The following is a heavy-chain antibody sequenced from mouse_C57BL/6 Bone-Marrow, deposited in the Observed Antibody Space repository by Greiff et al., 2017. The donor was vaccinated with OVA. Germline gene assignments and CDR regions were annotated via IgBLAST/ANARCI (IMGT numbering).Heavy chain of an antibody. CDR1: GYTFTSYW. V-gene: IGHV1-55*01. CDR2: SYPGSGST. CDR3: ARRYYGSSYWYFDV. D-gene: IGHD1-1*01. Sequence: QVQLKQPGAELVKPGASVKMSCKASGYTFTSYWITWVKQRPGQGLEWIGDSYPGSGSTNYNEKFKSKATLTVDTSSSTAYMQLSSLTSEDSAVYYCARRYYGSSYWYFDVWGTGTTVTVSS. J-gene: IGHJ1*03.